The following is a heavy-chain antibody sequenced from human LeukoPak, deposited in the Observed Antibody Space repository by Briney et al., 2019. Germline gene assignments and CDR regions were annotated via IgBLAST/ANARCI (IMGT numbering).Heavy chain of an antibody. D-gene: IGHD3-10*01. V-gene: IGHV3-30*04. CDR1: GFTFSSYA. CDR2: ISYDGSNK. CDR3: AKDLRDESFDY. Sequence: GGSLRLSCAASGFTFSSYAMHWVRQAPGKGLEWVAVISYDGSNKYYADSVKGRFTISRDNSKNTLYLQMNSLRAEDTAVYYCAKDLRDESFDYWGQGTLVTVSS. J-gene: IGHJ4*02.